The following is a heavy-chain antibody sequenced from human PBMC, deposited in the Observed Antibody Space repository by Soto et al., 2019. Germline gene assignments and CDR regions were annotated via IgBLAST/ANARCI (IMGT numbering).Heavy chain of an antibody. Sequence: GESLKISCKGSGYSFTSYWISWVRQMPGKGLEWMGRIDPSDSYTNYSPSFQGHVTISADKSISTAYLQWSSLKASDTAMYYCARAYCGGDCYYYYGMDVWGQGTTVTVSS. D-gene: IGHD2-21*02. V-gene: IGHV5-10-1*01. CDR3: ARAYCGGDCYYYYGMDV. J-gene: IGHJ6*02. CDR1: GYSFTSYW. CDR2: IDPSDSYT.